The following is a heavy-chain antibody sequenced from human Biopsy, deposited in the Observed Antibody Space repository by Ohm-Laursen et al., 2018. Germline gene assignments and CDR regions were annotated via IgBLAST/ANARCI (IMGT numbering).Heavy chain of an antibody. D-gene: IGHD2-15*01. J-gene: IGHJ4*02. CDR3: STEFTKANGWNCFDY. Sequence: GSLRLSCAASGFTVSGNYMNWVRQAPGKGLEWVSVIYLGGTTYYADSAKGRFTIFSDNSKNTVYLQMNSLRAEDTAVYYCSTEFTKANGWNCFDYWGQGTLVTVSS. CDR2: IYLGGTT. CDR1: GFTVSGNY. V-gene: IGHV3-53*01.